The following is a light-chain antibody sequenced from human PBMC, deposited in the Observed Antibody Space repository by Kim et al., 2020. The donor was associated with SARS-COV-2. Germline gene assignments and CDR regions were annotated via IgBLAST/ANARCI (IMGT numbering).Light chain of an antibody. Sequence: DIQMAQSPSSLSASVGDRVSITCRASQAISYALAWYQQKPGTAPKVLVYAASKLQTGVPSRFSGSGSGTDYTLSISSLQPEDFATYYCQQYYNAPYSFGQGTKVEI. CDR2: AAS. CDR3: QQYYNAPYS. CDR1: QAISYA. J-gene: IGKJ2*01. V-gene: IGKV1-NL1*01.